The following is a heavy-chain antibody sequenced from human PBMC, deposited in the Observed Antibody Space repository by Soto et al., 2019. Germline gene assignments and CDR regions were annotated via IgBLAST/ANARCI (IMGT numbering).Heavy chain of an antibody. J-gene: IGHJ4*02. D-gene: IGHD2-15*01. CDR1: GYTFTSYG. V-gene: IGHV1-18*01. Sequence: ASVKVSCKASGYTFTSYGISWVRQAPGQGLEWMGWISAYNGNTNYAQKLQGRVTMTTDTSTSTAYMELRSLRSDDTAVYYCARDLERYSSGGSCFACYWGQGTLVTVSS. CDR2: ISAYNGNT. CDR3: ARDLERYSSGGSCFACY.